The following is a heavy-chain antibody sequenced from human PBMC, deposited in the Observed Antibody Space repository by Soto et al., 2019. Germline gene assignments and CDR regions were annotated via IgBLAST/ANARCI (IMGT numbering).Heavy chain of an antibody. CDR2: ISAYNGNT. CDR1: GYTFTSYG. Sequence: ASVEVCCKASGYTFTSYGISWVRQAPGQVLEWMGWISAYNGNTNYAQKLQGRVTMTTDTSTSTAYMELRSLRSDDTAVYYCARDYCTNGVCYMTGWFDPWGQGTLVTVSS. J-gene: IGHJ5*02. CDR3: ARDYCTNGVCYMTGWFDP. D-gene: IGHD2-8*01. V-gene: IGHV1-18*01.